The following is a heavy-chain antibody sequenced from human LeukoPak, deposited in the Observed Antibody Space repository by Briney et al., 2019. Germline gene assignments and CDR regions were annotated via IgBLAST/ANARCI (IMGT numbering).Heavy chain of an antibody. V-gene: IGHV3-23*01. CDR2: ISGSGGST. D-gene: IGHD6-19*01. Sequence: PGGSLRLSCAASGFTFSSYGMSWVRQAPGKGLEWVSAISGSGGSTYYADSVKGRFTISRDNSKNSLYLQMNSLRAEDTAVYYCARDRSSGWTPGAFDIWGQGTMVTVSS. CDR3: ARDRSSGWTPGAFDI. CDR1: GFTFSSYG. J-gene: IGHJ3*02.